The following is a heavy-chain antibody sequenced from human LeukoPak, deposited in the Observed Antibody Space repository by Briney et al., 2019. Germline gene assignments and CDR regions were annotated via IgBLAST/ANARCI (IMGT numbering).Heavy chain of an antibody. CDR2: ISAYNGNT. V-gene: IGHV1-18*01. Sequence: ASVKVSCKASVCTYTNYGISCVRQAPGQGLEWMGWISAYNGNTNYAQKLQGRVTMTTDTSTSTAYMELRSLRSDDTAVYYCAGDHLSEYYDSSGYHYYYGMDVWGQGTTVTVSS. D-gene: IGHD3-22*01. CDR3: AGDHLSEYYDSSGYHYYYGMDV. J-gene: IGHJ6*02. CDR1: VCTYTNYG.